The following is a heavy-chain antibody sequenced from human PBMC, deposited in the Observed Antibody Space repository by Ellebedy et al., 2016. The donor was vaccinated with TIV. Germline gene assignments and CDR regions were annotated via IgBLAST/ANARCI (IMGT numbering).Heavy chain of an antibody. Sequence: PGGSLRLSCAASGFTFRTYSLNWFRQAPGQGLEWVSSISSNSQYIYYADSVKGRFIIARDNAKNSLYLEMKSLRVEDTAVYFCSRDEVTGTDYWGQGTLVIVSS. CDR1: GFTFRTYS. D-gene: IGHD1-14*01. CDR2: ISSNSQYI. V-gene: IGHV3-21*06. J-gene: IGHJ4*02. CDR3: SRDEVTGTDY.